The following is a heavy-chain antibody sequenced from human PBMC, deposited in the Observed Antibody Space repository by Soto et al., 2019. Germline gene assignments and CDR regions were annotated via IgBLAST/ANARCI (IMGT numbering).Heavy chain of an antibody. V-gene: IGHV4-39*01. CDR1: GGSISSSSYY. CDR2: IYYSGST. D-gene: IGHD3-9*01. CDR3: ARQGNYDILTGNLYYFDY. J-gene: IGHJ4*02. Sequence: QLQLQESGPGLVKPSETLSLTCTVSGGSISSSSYYWGWIRQPPGKGLEWIGSIYYSGSTYYNPSLKSRVIISVDTSKNQFSLKLSSVTAADTAVYYCARQGNYDILTGNLYYFDYWGQGTLVTVSS.